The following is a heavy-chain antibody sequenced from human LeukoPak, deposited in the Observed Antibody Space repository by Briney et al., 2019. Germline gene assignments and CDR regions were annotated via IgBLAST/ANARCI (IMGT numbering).Heavy chain of an antibody. CDR3: ARGRHYFDY. V-gene: IGHV3-30*03. CDR1: GFTFSNYG. CDR2: ISYDGSNK. Sequence: GGSLRLSCAASGFTFSNYGMHWVRQAPGKGLEWVVVISYDGSNKYYADSVKGRFTISRDNAKNSLYLQMNSLRAEDTAVYYCARGRHYFDYWGQRTLVTVSS. J-gene: IGHJ4*02.